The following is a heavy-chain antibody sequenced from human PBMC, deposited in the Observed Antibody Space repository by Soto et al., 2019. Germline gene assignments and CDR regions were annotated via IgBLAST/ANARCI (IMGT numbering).Heavy chain of an antibody. CDR1: GYTFTGYY. CDR2: INPNSGGT. Sequence: ASVKVSCKASGYTFTGYYMHWVRQAPGQGLEWMGWINPNSGGTNYAQKFQGRVTMTRDTSISTAYMELSRLRSDDTAVYYCARAANVVVVDATLNTFDYCGQGTLVTVSS. D-gene: IGHD2-15*01. J-gene: IGHJ4*02. CDR3: ARAANVVVVDATLNTFDY. V-gene: IGHV1-2*02.